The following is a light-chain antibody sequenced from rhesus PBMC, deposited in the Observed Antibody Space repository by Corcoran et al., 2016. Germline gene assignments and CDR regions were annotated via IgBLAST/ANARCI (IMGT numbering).Light chain of an antibody. V-gene: IGKV3-35*02. CDR2: YAS. CDR3: QKYNDWPYS. J-gene: IGKJ2*01. Sequence: ETVMMQSPATLSLSPGERATLSCRASQSVGSTLAWYQQNPGKASRLLLYYASSRATGIPDRFSGSGSGTDFTLTISSLDPEDVGVYYCQKYNDWPYSFGQGTKVEIK. CDR1: QSVGST.